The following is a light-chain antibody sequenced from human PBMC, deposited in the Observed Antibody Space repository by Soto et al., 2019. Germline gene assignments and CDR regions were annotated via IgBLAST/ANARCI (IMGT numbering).Light chain of an antibody. CDR3: SSFTRSSTYV. CDR2: EVT. V-gene: IGLV2-14*01. CDR1: RSDVGAYNY. Sequence: QSALTQPASVSGSPGQSIAISCTGTRSDVGAYNYVSWYQQHPGKAPKLMISEVTNRPSGVSDRFSGSKSGNTASLTISGLQAEDEADYYCSSFTRSSTYVFGSGTKLTVL. J-gene: IGLJ1*01.